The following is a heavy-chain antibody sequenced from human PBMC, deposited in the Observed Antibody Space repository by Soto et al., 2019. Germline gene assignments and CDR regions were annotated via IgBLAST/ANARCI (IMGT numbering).Heavy chain of an antibody. V-gene: IGHV3-7*01. CDR1: AFDFGGSW. J-gene: IGHJ4*02. CDR2: IMPDGNKK. D-gene: IGHD6-19*01. CDR3: ARGGRWLDFHS. Sequence: EVQLVESGGGLVQPGVSLRLSCAPSAFDFGGSWMSWVRQAPGKGLEWVANIMPDGNKKYYVDSVKGRFTISRDNTKNSLVLQMNSLRAEDTAVYYCARGGRWLDFHSWGQGTLVTVSS.